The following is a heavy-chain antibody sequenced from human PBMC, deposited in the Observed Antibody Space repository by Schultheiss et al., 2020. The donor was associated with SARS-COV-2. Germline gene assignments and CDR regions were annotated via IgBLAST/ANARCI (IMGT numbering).Heavy chain of an antibody. Sequence: SETLSLTCTVSGGSISSGYYWGWIRQPPGKGLEWIGSIYHSGSTNYNPSLKSRVTISVDTSKNQFSLKLSSVTAADTAVYYCARGRSQYYYGSGGWFDPWGQGTLVTVSS. V-gene: IGHV4-38-2*02. J-gene: IGHJ5*02. CDR1: GGSISSGYY. D-gene: IGHD3-10*01. CDR3: ARGRSQYYYGSGGWFDP. CDR2: IYHSGST.